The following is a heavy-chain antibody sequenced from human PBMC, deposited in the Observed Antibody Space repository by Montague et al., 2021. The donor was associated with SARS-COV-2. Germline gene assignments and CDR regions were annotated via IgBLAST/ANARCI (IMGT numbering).Heavy chain of an antibody. Sequence: SETLSLTCSMSGVSVINDINYWAWIRQPPGKGLEWIGSVYSNGGTXTKPSLSSRLSTSVDTSNNQFSLTLSSVTAADTAIYYCARHVNYYDSRNYLLWGQGALVTVSS. V-gene: IGHV4-39*01. CDR2: VYSNGGT. CDR3: ARHVNYYDSRNYLL. D-gene: IGHD3-22*01. J-gene: IGHJ4*02. CDR1: GVSVINDINY.